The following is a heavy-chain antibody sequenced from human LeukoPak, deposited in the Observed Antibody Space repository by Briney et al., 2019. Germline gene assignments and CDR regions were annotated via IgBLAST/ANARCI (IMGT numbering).Heavy chain of an antibody. V-gene: IGHV4-30-4*08. J-gene: IGHJ6*03. D-gene: IGHD4-17*01. CDR1: GGSISSGGYY. Sequence: PSGTLSLTCTVSGGSISSGGYYWSWVRQPPGKGLEWIGYIYYSGSTYYNPSLKSRVTISVDTSKNQFSLKLSSVTAADTAVYYCARGYGDRVSRRGRPGPYYYMDVWGKGTTVTVSS. CDR3: ARGYGDRVSRRGRPGPYYYMDV. CDR2: IYYSGST.